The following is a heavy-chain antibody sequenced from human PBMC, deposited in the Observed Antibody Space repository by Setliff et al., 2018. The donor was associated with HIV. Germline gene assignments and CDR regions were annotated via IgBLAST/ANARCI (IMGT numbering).Heavy chain of an antibody. Sequence: LSLTCTVSGGSISSSSYYWGWIRQPPGKGLEWIGSIYYSGSTYYNPSLKTRVTISVDTSKNQFSLKLSSVTAADTAVYYCASLTTDRFLEWLFVYWGQGTLVTVSS. CDR3: ASLTTDRFLEWLFVY. J-gene: IGHJ4*02. CDR2: IYYSGST. V-gene: IGHV4-39*01. D-gene: IGHD3-3*01. CDR1: GGSISSSSYY.